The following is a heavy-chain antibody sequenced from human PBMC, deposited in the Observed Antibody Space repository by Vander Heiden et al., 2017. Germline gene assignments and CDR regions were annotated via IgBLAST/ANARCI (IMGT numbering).Heavy chain of an antibody. CDR3: ALGVTNYYYYGMDV. Sequence: RLSCAASGFTFSSYAMSWVRQAPGKGLEWVSAISGSGGSTYYADSVKGRFTISRDNSKNTLYLQMNSLRAEDTAVYYCALGVTNYYYYGMDVWGQGTTVTVSS. V-gene: IGHV3-23*01. D-gene: IGHD1-26*01. CDR2: ISGSGGST. J-gene: IGHJ6*02. CDR1: GFTFSSYA.